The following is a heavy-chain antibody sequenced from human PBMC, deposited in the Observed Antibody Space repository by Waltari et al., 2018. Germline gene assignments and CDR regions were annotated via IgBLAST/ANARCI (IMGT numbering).Heavy chain of an antibody. CDR2: IYYSGST. Sequence: QLQLQESGPGLVKPSETLSLTCTVSGGSISSSRYYWGWLRQTPGKGREWIGIIYYSGSTYYNPSLKSRVTISVDTSKNQFSLKLSSVTAADTAVYYCALLRYFDKPTDDYWGQGTLVTVSS. V-gene: IGHV4-39*07. D-gene: IGHD3-9*01. CDR3: ALLRYFDKPTDDY. CDR1: GGSISSSRYY. J-gene: IGHJ4*02.